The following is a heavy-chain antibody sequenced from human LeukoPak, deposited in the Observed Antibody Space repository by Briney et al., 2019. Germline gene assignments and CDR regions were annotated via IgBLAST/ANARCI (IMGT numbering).Heavy chain of an antibody. CDR2: INHSGST. Sequence: PSETLSLTCTVSGGSISSYYWSWIRQPPGKGLEWIGEINHSGSTNYNPSLRSRVTISVDTSKNQFSLKLSSVTAADTAVYYCARVRKGYWDQGTLVTVSS. CDR1: GGSISSYY. J-gene: IGHJ4*02. V-gene: IGHV4-34*01. CDR3: ARVRKGY.